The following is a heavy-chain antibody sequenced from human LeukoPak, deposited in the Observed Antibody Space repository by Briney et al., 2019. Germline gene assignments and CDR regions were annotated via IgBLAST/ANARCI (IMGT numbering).Heavy chain of an antibody. J-gene: IGHJ4*02. CDR3: AKEENDYGGNSDY. D-gene: IGHD4-23*01. CDR1: GFTFSSYG. CDR2: ISYDGSNK. Sequence: GRSLRLSCAASGFTFSSYGMHWVRQAPGKGLEWVAVISYDGSNKYYADSVKGRFTISRDNSKNTLYLQMNSLRAEDTAVYYCAKEENDYGGNSDYWGQGTLVTVSS. V-gene: IGHV3-30*18.